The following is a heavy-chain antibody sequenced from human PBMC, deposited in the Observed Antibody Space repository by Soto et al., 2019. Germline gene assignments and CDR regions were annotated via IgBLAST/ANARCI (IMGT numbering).Heavy chain of an antibody. CDR1: GFTFSSYA. CDR3: ARDSNILAFKAGGIYGSGSLGALDY. J-gene: IGHJ4*02. D-gene: IGHD3-10*01. CDR2: ISYDGSNK. Sequence: GGSLRLSCAASGFTFSSYAMHWVRQAPGKGLEWVAVISYDGSNKYYADSVKGRFTISRDNSKNTLYLQMNSLRAEDTAVYYCARDSNILAFKAGGIYGSGSLGALDYWGQGTLVTVSS. V-gene: IGHV3-30-3*01.